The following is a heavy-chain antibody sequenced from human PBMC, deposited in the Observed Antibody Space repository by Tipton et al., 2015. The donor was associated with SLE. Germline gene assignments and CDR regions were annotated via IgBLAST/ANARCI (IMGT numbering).Heavy chain of an antibody. J-gene: IGHJ4*02. V-gene: IGHV4-39*01. CDR3: AREVGSYGPFDY. Sequence: TLSLTCTVSGGSISSSSYYWGWIRQPPGKGLEWIGSIYYSGSTYYSPSLKSRVTISVDTSKNQFSLKLSPVTAADTAVYYCAREVGSYGPFDYWGQGTLVTVSS. CDR1: GGSISSSSYY. D-gene: IGHD5-18*01. CDR2: IYYSGST.